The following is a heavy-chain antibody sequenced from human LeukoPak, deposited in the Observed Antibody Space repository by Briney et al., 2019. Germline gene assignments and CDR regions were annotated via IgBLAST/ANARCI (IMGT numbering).Heavy chain of an antibody. CDR1: GFTSSSYS. D-gene: IGHD5-24*01. CDR3: ARDMDGYNSRFDY. V-gene: IGHV3-21*01. J-gene: IGHJ4*02. Sequence: SGGSLRLSCAASGFTSSSYSMNWVRQAPGKGLEWVSSISSSSSYIYYADSVKGRFTISRDNAKNSLYLQMNSLRAEDAAVYYCARDMDGYNSRFDYWGQGALVTVSS. CDR2: ISSSSSYI.